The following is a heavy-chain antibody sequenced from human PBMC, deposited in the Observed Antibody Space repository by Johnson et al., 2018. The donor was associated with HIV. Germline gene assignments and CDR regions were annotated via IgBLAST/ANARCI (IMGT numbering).Heavy chain of an antibody. CDR2: INWNGGST. D-gene: IGHD3-22*01. Sequence: QLVESGGGVVRPGGSLRLSCAASGFNFDDYGMTWVRQAPGKGLEWVSGINWNGGSTGYADSVKGRFTISRDNSKNTLFLQMGSLRVEDTAVYYCARDWEKNSSGFYPTVMGIWGQGTMVTVSS. V-gene: IGHV3-20*04. J-gene: IGHJ3*02. CDR1: GFNFDDYG. CDR3: ARDWEKNSSGFYPTVMGI.